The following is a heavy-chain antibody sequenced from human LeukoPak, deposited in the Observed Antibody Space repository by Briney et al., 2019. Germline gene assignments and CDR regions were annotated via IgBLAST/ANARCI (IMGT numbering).Heavy chain of an antibody. CDR3: ARGRRDYTSSGSNXXDP. Sequence: SETLSLTCAVYGGSFSAYYWSWIRQPPGKGLEWIGEINQSGNTNYNPSLKSRVTISVDTSKNHSSLKVSPVTAADTPVYYCARGRRDYTSSGSNXXDPWGQGTLVTVSS. CDR2: INQSGNT. CDR1: GGSFSAYY. J-gene: IGHJ5*02. D-gene: IGHD4-11*01. V-gene: IGHV4-34*01.